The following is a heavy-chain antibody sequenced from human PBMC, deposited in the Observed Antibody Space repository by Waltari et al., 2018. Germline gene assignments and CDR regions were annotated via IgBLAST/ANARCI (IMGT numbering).Heavy chain of an antibody. Sequence: EVQLVESGGGLIQAGGSLRLSCAASGFTVSSTYMAWVRQAPGKGLASVAISYSHGTTSSADSVKGRFTISRDNSKNPLFLQLCSLRVYDTAMYYCTTRVAISCVPGMPDYWGQGPLVTVSS. D-gene: IGHD2-2*01. CDR2: SYSHGTT. CDR1: GFTVSSTY. V-gene: IGHV3-53*01. CDR3: TTRVAISCVPGMPDY. J-gene: IGHJ4*02.